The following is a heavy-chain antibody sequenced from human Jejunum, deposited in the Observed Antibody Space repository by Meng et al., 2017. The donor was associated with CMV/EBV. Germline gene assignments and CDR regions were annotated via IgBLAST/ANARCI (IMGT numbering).Heavy chain of an antibody. Sequence: FSTCEMNWVRQAPGKGLEWISSISSSGDTIYYADSVKGRFTISRDNAKNSLYLQMNSLRAEDTAVYYCARGDYDFWGGYWGQGTLVTVSS. CDR2: ISSSGDTI. J-gene: IGHJ4*02. CDR1: FSTCE. CDR3: ARGDYDFWGGY. D-gene: IGHD3-3*01. V-gene: IGHV3-48*03.